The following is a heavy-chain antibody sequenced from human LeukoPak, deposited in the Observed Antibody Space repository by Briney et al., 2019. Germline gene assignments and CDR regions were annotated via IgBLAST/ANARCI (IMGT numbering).Heavy chain of an antibody. D-gene: IGHD3-3*02. CDR1: GFTFTNYA. CDR3: ARDITSLSNPIG. Sequence: PGGSLRLSCAASGFTFTNYAMSWVRQAPGKGLEWVSVIYSGGSTYYADSVKGRFTISRDNSKNTLYLQMNSLRAEDTAVYYCARDITSLSNPIGWGQGTLVTVSS. CDR2: IYSGGST. V-gene: IGHV3-66*01. J-gene: IGHJ4*02.